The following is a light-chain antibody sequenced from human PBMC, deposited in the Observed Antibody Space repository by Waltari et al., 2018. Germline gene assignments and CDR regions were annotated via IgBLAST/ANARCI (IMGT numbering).Light chain of an antibody. CDR2: EVS. J-gene: IGLJ3*02. Sequence: QSALTQPASVPGSPGQSITTPCTGPSSAVGCYTLAPWYQQHPGKPPTLMIYEVSKRPSGVSNRFSGSKSGNTASLTISGLQAEDEADYYCSSYASSGTWVFGGGTKLTVL. V-gene: IGLV2-23*02. CDR3: SSYASSGTWV. CDR1: SSAVGCYTL.